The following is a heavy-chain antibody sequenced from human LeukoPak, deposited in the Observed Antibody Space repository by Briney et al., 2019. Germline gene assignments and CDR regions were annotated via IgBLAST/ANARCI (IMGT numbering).Heavy chain of an antibody. CDR3: ARRGIAAAGTQYYFHH. CDR2: IYPGDSDT. J-gene: IGHJ4*02. Sequence: GESLKISCKGSGYSFTSYWIGWVRQMPGKGLEWMGIIYPGDSDTRYSPSFQGQVTISADKSISTAYLQWSSLKASDTAMYYCARRGIAAAGTQYYFHHWGQGPLVTVPS. CDR1: GYSFTSYW. D-gene: IGHD6-13*01. V-gene: IGHV5-51*03.